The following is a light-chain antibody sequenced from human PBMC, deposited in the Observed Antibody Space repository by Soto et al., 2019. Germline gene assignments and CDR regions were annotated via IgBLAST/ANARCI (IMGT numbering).Light chain of an antibody. CDR1: QSISNH. CDR3: LET. Sequence: DIVLTQAPATLSLSPGERATLSCRASQSISNHLAGYQKKPGQAPRLLIYDASNRATGIPARFSGSGSGTDFTLTISSLEPEDFAVYYRLETSGQGTKLEIK. V-gene: IGKV3-11*01. J-gene: IGKJ2*01. CDR2: DAS.